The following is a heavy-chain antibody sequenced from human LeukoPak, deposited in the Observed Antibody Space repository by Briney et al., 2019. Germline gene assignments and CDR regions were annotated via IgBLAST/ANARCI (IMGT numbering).Heavy chain of an antibody. V-gene: IGHV3-49*03. Sequence: GGSLRLSCTASGFTFGDYAMTWFRQAPGKGLEWVGFIRSRGYGGTTEYAASVKGRFTISRDDSKSIAYLQMNSLKTEDTAVYYCTRAHQRRYMDVWGKGTTVTVSS. J-gene: IGHJ6*03. CDR3: TRAHQRRYMDV. CDR2: IRSRGYGGTT. CDR1: GFTFGDYA.